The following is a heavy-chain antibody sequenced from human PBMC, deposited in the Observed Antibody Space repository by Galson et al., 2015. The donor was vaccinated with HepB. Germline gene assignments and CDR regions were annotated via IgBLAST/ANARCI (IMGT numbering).Heavy chain of an antibody. D-gene: IGHD3-22*01. CDR2: ISYDGSNK. Sequence: SLRLSCAASGFTFSSYAMHWVRQAPGKGLEWVAVISYDGSNKYYADSVKGRFTISRDNSKNTLYLQMNSLRAEDTAVYYCASITMIVVVPTGAVFDYWGQGTLVTVSS. CDR3: ASITMIVVVPTGAVFDY. CDR1: GFTFSSYA. V-gene: IGHV3-30-3*01. J-gene: IGHJ4*02.